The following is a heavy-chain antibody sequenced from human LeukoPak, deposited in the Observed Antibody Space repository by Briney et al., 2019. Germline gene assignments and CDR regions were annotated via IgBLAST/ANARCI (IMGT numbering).Heavy chain of an antibody. J-gene: IGHJ3*02. D-gene: IGHD3-22*01. Sequence: GGSLRLSCAASGFNISDFWMTWVRQAPGKGLEWVSVVYSGGSTYYADSVKGRFSISRDTSNNTLCLQMNSLRAEDTAVYYCARAKGYYDRSGYYPLVAFDIWGQGTMVTVSS. CDR3: ARAKGYYDRSGYYPLVAFDI. V-gene: IGHV3-53*01. CDR1: GFNISDFW. CDR2: VYSGGST.